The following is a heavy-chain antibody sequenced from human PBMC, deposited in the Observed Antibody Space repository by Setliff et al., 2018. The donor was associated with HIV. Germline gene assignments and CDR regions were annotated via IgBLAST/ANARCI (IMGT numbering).Heavy chain of an antibody. V-gene: IGHV3-30-3*01. CDR2: ISHDGSSK. Sequence: GGSLRLSCAASRFTFSSHAMHWVRQAPGKGLEWVALISHDGSSKYYADSVKGRFLISRDNSKNTVYLQMNSLRAEDTAVYYCVRDSLDIEVLEAVFFRAIFDYYYMDVWGKGTTVTVSS. J-gene: IGHJ6*03. CDR3: VRDSLDIEVLEAVFFRAIFDYYYMDV. CDR1: RFTFSSHA. D-gene: IGHD2-15*01.